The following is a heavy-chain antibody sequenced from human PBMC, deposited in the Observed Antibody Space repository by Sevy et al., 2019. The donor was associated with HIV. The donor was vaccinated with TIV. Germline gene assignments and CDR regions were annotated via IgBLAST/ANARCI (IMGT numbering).Heavy chain of an antibody. V-gene: IGHV3-7*03. CDR3: VREYEGGTAAAGGAFDY. D-gene: IGHD6-13*01. CDR1: EFTFSGYW. J-gene: IGHJ4*02. CDR2: IRQDGSEK. Sequence: GGSLRLSCAASEFTFSGYWMNWVRQAPGKGLEWVANIRQDGSEKYYVDSVKGRFTISRDNAKNSLFLQMNSLRADDTAVYYCVREYEGGTAAAGGAFDYGGQGTLVTVSS.